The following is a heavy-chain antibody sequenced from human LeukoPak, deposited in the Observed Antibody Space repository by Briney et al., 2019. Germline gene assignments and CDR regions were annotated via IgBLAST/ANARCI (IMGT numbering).Heavy chain of an antibody. Sequence: GGSLRLSCAAAGFFLSSYVTNWVRQAPGEVLELVSYISSGCSIIYYADSVGGRFTISRDNAKKSLYLQLNRMSAEGAVVYYCLRFARVGDVYGGGYFDYWGEGNLVTVSS. D-gene: IGHD4-23*01. V-gene: IGHV3-48*03. J-gene: IGHJ4*02. CDR1: GFFLSSYV. CDR2: ISSGCSII. CDR3: LRFARVGDVYGGGYFDY.